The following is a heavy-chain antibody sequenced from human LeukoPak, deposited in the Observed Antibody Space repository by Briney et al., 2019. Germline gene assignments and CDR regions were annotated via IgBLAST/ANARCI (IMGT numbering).Heavy chain of an antibody. CDR3: AREGFDIAAAFDY. CDR1: GYTFTSYA. CDR2: INAGNGNT. V-gene: IGHV1-3*01. Sequence: ASVKVSCKASGYTFTSYAMHWVRQAPGQRLEWMGWINAGNGNTKYSQKFQGRVTITRDTSASTAYMELSSLRSEDTAVYYCAREGFDIAAAFDYWGQGTLVTVSS. D-gene: IGHD6-13*01. J-gene: IGHJ4*02.